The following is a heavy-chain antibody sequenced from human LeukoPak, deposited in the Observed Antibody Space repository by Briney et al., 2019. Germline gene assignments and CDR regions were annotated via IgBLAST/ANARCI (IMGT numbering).Heavy chain of an antibody. CDR1: GFTFSSYW. V-gene: IGHV3-74*01. CDR3: ARDGIVVVPAVKYNWFDP. Sequence: GGSLRLSCAASGFTFSSYWMHWVRQAPGKGLVWVSRINSDGSSTSYADSVKGRFTISRDNAKNTLYLQMNSLRAEDTAVYYCARDGIVVVPAVKYNWFDPWGQGTLVTVSS. J-gene: IGHJ5*02. CDR2: INSDGSST. D-gene: IGHD2-2*01.